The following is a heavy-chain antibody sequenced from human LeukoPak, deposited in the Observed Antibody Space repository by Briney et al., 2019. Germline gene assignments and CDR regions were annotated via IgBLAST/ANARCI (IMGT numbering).Heavy chain of an antibody. J-gene: IGHJ4*02. CDR1: GFTFSSYE. CDR2: ISSSGSTR. CDR3: ARGIGSSTWPLAL. D-gene: IGHD6-13*01. V-gene: IGHV3-48*03. Sequence: GGSLRLSCAASGFTFSSYEMNWVRQAPGKGLEWVSYISSSGSTRYHADSVKGRFTISRDNAKNSLYLQLNSLRAEDTAVYYCARGIGSSTWPLALWGQGTLVTVSS.